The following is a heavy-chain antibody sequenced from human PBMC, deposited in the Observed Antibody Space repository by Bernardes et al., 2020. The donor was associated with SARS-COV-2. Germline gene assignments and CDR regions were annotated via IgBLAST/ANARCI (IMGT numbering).Heavy chain of an antibody. CDR3: ARNWGYVDPPAMGV. CDR1: GGSIRSGNW. CDR2: ISHSGSS. Sequence: SETLSLTCVVSGGSIRSGNWWSWVRQSPGKGLEWVGQISHSGSSNYNPSLKSRVTMSLDKSKNQLSLNVTFVTAADTAIYYCARNWGYVDPPAMGVWGQGTPVTVS. V-gene: IGHV4-4*02. D-gene: IGHD3-9*01. J-gene: IGHJ6*02.